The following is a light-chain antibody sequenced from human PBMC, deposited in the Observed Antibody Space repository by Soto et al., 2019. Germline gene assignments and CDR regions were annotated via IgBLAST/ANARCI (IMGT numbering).Light chain of an antibody. V-gene: IGKV3-11*01. CDR3: QHRSNWPWT. J-gene: IGKJ1*01. CDR2: DAS. CDR1: QSISIY. Sequence: EIVLTQSPATLSLSPGERATLSCRASQSISIYLAWYQQKPGQAPRLLISDASNRATGIPARFSGSGSGTDFILTISSLEPEDVAVYYCQHRSNWPWTFGQGTKVDIK.